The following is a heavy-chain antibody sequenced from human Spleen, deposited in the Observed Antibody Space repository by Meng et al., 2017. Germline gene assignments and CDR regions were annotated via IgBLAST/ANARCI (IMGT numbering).Heavy chain of an antibody. CDR2: INPNSGGT. Sequence: QGQVVQSGAEVKKPWASVKVSCKVSDYTLPSDGFSWVRQAPGQGLEWMGRINPNSGGTNYAQKFQGRVTMTRDTSISTAYMELSRLRSDDTAVYYCGIAVAGYFDYWGQGTLVTVSS. D-gene: IGHD6-19*01. CDR1: DYTLPSDG. V-gene: IGHV1-2*06. CDR3: GIAVAGYFDY. J-gene: IGHJ4*02.